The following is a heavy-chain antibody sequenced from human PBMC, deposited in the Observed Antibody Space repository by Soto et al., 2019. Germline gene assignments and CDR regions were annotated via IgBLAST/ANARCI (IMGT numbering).Heavy chain of an antibody. D-gene: IGHD6-6*01. V-gene: IGHV3-23*01. CDR1: GFIFSSYA. Sequence: PGGSLRLSCAASGFIFSSYAMSWVRQAPGKGLEWVAAISGRGGSTYYADSVKGRFTISRDNSKNTLYLQMNSLRAEDTAVYYCASSRYSSSSGGNFDYGGQGPLVTVSS. CDR3: ASSRYSSSSGGNFDY. CDR2: ISGRGGST. J-gene: IGHJ4*02.